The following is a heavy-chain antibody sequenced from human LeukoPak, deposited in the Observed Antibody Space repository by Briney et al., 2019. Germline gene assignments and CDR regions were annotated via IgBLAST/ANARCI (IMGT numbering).Heavy chain of an antibody. D-gene: IGHD5-24*01. CDR3: ARTPPEGYNSEFDY. Sequence: ASVKVSCKASGYTFTDYYMHWVRQAPGEGLEWMGRINPNSGGTNYAQKFQGRVTMTRDTSTSTVYMELSSLRSEDTAVYYCARTPPEGYNSEFDYWGQGTLVTVSS. CDR2: INPNSGGT. J-gene: IGHJ4*02. V-gene: IGHV1-2*06. CDR1: GYTFTDYY.